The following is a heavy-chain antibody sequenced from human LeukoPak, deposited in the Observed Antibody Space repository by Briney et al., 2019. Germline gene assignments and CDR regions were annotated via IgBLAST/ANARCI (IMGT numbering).Heavy chain of an antibody. Sequence: ASVKVSCKASGYTLTSYDINWVRQATGQGLEWMGWINPNSGDTKYAQKFQGRVTMTRDTSISTAYMELTRLRSDDTAVYYCARGGLRVMVYRLYYMDVWGKGTTVTVSS. J-gene: IGHJ6*03. CDR1: GYTLTSYD. D-gene: IGHD2-8*01. V-gene: IGHV1-2*02. CDR2: INPNSGDT. CDR3: ARGGLRVMVYRLYYMDV.